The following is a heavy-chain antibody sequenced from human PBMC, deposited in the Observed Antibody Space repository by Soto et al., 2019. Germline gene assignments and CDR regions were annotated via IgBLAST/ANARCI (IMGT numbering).Heavy chain of an antibody. J-gene: IGHJ6*02. D-gene: IGHD5-12*01. V-gene: IGHV3-23*01. Sequence: PGGSLRLSCAASGFTFSSYAMSWVRQAPGKGLEWVSAISGSGDYTYYAESLRGRFTISRDNSKNTLSLQVNTLGADDTAVYYCARESGLNYYYGMDVWGQGTTVTVSS. CDR2: ISGSGDYT. CDR1: GFTFSSYA. CDR3: ARESGLNYYYGMDV.